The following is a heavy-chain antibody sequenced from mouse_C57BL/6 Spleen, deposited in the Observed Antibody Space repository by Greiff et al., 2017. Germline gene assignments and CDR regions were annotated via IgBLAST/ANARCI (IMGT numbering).Heavy chain of an antibody. J-gene: IGHJ2*01. V-gene: IGHV1-26*01. CDR2: INPNNGGT. CDR1: GYTFTDYY. D-gene: IGHD2-4*01. Sequence: EVQLQQSGPELVKPGASVKISCKASGYTFTDYYMNWVKQSHGKSLEWIGDINPNNGGTSYNQKFKGKATLTVDKSSSTAYMELRSLTSEDSAVYYCARIDDYDGYFDYWGQGTTLTVSS. CDR3: ARIDDYDGYFDY.